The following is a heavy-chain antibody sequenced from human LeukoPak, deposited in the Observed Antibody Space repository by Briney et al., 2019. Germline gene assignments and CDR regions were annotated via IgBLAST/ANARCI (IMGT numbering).Heavy chain of an antibody. CDR1: GFTFSSHH. J-gene: IGHJ4*02. Sequence: GGSLRLSCVASGFTFSSHHMNWVRQTPGKGLESVAAIKPDGSEKYYVDSVKGRFTISRDNAKSSLYLQMNSLRAEDTGVYFCARMSSYCDYWGQGTLVTVSS. CDR2: IKPDGSEK. D-gene: IGHD2-2*01. V-gene: IGHV3-7*01. CDR3: ARMSSYCDY.